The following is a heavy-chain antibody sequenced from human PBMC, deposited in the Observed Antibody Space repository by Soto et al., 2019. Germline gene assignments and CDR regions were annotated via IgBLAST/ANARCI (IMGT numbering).Heavy chain of an antibody. Sequence: QVQLVQSGAEVKKPGASVKVSCKASGYTFTSYGLSWVRQAPGQGLEWMGWISAYNGNTNSAQKLQGRVTMTTDTSTSTAYMELRSLRSDDTAVYYGARVDGGLTGNLTGYYDDMDVWGQGTTGTVSS. J-gene: IGHJ6*02. CDR3: ARVDGGLTGNLTGYYDDMDV. CDR1: GYTFTSYG. V-gene: IGHV1-18*01. D-gene: IGHD1-20*01. CDR2: ISAYNGNT.